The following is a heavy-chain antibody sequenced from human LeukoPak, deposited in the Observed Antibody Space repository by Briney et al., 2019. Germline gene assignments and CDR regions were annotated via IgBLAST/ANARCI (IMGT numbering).Heavy chain of an antibody. V-gene: IGHV3-23*01. D-gene: IGHD4-17*01. CDR3: AKAPTTVTTKRNWYFDL. J-gene: IGHJ2*01. Sequence: GGSLRLSCAASGFTFSSYGMSWVRQAPGKGLEWVSAISGSGGSTYYADSVKGRFTTSRDNSKNTLYLQMNSLRAEDTAVYYCAKAPTTVTTKRNWYFDLWGRGTLVTVSS. CDR2: ISGSGGST. CDR1: GFTFSSYG.